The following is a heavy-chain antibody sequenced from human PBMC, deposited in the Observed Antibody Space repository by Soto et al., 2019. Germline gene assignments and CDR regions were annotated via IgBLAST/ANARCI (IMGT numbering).Heavy chain of an antibody. V-gene: IGHV3-53*01. CDR3: GTRAGGGGY. CDR2: IYSGGYT. D-gene: IGHD7-27*01. CDR1: GFTVSNNY. J-gene: IGHJ4*02. Sequence: EVQLVESGGGLIQPGGSLRLSCAVSGFTVSNNYMSWVRQAPGKGLEGVSVIYSGGYTAYGDSVKGRFTISRDNSKNTLYLQKKPLGPDGRPFFYLGTRAGGGGYWGQGTLVTVSS.